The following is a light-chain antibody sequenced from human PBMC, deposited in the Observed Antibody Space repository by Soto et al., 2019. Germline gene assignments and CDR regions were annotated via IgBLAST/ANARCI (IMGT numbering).Light chain of an antibody. Sequence: DIQMTQSPSTLSASVGDRVTITCRASQSISSWLAWYQQKPGKAPKLLIYDAFSLESGVPSRFSGRGSGTEFTLTISSLQPDDFATYYCQQYNSYWTFGQGTKVDIK. CDR2: DAF. CDR3: QQYNSYWT. V-gene: IGKV1-5*01. J-gene: IGKJ1*01. CDR1: QSISSW.